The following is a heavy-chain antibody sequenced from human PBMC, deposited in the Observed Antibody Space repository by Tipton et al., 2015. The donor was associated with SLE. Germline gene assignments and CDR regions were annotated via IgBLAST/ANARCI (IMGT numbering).Heavy chain of an antibody. CDR1: GGSISSGGYS. CDR2: MYHSGST. J-gene: IGHJ4*02. V-gene: IGHV4-30-2*01. Sequence: TLSLTCAVSGGSISSGGYSWTWMRQPPGKGLEWIGYMYHSGSTYYNPSLKSRVTISVDTSKNQFSLKLSSVTAADTAVYYCARDLGSSAYFDYWGQGTLVTVSS. D-gene: IGHD1-26*01. CDR3: ARDLGSSAYFDY.